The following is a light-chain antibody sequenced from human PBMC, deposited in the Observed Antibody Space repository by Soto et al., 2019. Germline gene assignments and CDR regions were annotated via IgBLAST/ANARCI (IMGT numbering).Light chain of an antibody. J-gene: IGKJ2*01. V-gene: IGKV1-39*01. CDR1: QIINSN. CDR3: QQTFGMPLT. Sequence: DIQMTQSPLSLSASVGDRVTITCRASQIINSNLNWYQQKAGKAPKLLIYAASSLQSGVPSRFAGSGSGTDFSLTISSPQPEDFATYYCQQTFGMPLTFGQGTNLEIK. CDR2: AAS.